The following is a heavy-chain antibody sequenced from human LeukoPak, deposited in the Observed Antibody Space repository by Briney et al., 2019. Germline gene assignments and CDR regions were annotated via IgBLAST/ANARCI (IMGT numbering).Heavy chain of an antibody. J-gene: IGHJ4*02. CDR1: GFTFSSYS. D-gene: IGHD3-22*01. CDR3: ARGGIVVVQY. CDR2: ISSSSSYI. V-gene: IGHV3-21*01. Sequence: GGSLRLSCAASGFTFSSYSMNWVRQAPGKGLEWVSSISSSSSYIYYADSVKGRFTISRDNAKNSLYLQMNSLRVEDTAVYYCARGGIVVVQYWGQGTLVTVSS.